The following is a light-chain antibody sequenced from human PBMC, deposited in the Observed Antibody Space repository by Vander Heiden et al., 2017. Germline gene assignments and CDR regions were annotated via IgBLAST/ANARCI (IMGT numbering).Light chain of an antibody. V-gene: IGKV2-28*01. Sequence: DIVMTQSPLSLPVTPGEPASISCRSSQSLLHSNGYNYLDWYLQKPGQSPQLLIYLGSNRASGVPDRFSGSGSGTDFTLKISRVEAEDVGVYYCMQALQTPVFTLGHGTKVDIK. J-gene: IGKJ3*01. CDR3: MQALQTPVFT. CDR2: LGS. CDR1: QSLLHSNGYNY.